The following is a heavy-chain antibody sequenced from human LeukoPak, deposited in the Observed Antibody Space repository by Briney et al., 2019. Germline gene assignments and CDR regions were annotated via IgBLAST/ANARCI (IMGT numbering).Heavy chain of an antibody. V-gene: IGHV3-30*18. D-gene: IGHD3-3*01. Sequence: GGSLRLSCAASGFTFSSYGMHWVRQAPGKGLEWVAVISYDRSNKYYADSVKGRFTISRDNSKNTLYLQMNSLRAEDTAVYYCAKVSYYDFWRVPFDYWGQGALVTVSS. J-gene: IGHJ4*02. CDR3: AKVSYYDFWRVPFDY. CDR1: GFTFSSYG. CDR2: ISYDRSNK.